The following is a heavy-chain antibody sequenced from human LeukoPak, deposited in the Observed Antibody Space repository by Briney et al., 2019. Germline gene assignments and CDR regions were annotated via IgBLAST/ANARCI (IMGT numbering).Heavy chain of an antibody. D-gene: IGHD6-19*01. J-gene: IGHJ3*02. V-gene: IGHV3-23*01. CDR1: GFTFSRYS. Sequence: GGSLRLSCAASGFTFSRYSLSWVRQAPGKGLEWVSGISASGGGTYYEDSVKGRFTISRDNSKNTLYLQMNSLRAEGTAVYYCAKGSSGYDAFDIWGQGTMVTVSS. CDR3: AKGSSGYDAFDI. CDR2: ISASGGGT.